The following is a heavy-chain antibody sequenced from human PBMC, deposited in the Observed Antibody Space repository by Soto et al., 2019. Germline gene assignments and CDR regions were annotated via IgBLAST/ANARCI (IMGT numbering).Heavy chain of an antibody. CDR1: GFTISGKKY. V-gene: IGHV3-53*01. CDR2: LYDLDGS. Sequence: GGSLRLSCAAFGFTISGKKYVAWVRQAPGKGLEWVSALYDLDGSFYAASVKGRFTTSSDSSKTTVYLQMNDLRPDDTAVYYCATRHEREHAYDVWGQGTTVTVSS. D-gene: IGHD1-1*01. J-gene: IGHJ3*01. CDR3: ATRHEREHAYDV.